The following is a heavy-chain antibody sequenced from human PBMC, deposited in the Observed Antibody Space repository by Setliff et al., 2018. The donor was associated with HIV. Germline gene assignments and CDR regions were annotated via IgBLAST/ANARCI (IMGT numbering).Heavy chain of an antibody. D-gene: IGHD1-26*01. V-gene: IGHV4-39*01. J-gene: IGHJ4*02. CDR3: AGHAPSGSYLPLLDY. Sequence: PSETLSLTCTVSGGSISSSSYYWGWIRQPPGKGLEWIGSIYYSGSTYYNPSLKSRVTISVDTSKNQFSLKLSSVTAADTAVYYCAGHAPSGSYLPLLDYWGQGTLVTVSS. CDR2: IYYSGST. CDR1: GGSISSSSYY.